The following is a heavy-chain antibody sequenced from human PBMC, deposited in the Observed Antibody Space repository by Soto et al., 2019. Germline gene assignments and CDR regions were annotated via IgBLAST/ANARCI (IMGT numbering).Heavy chain of an antibody. CDR2: VSAYNGNT. J-gene: IGHJ4*02. D-gene: IGHD1-7*01. Sequence: QVQLVQSGAEVKKPGASVKVSCKASGYTVSNDAITWVRQAPGQGLEWMGWVSAYNGNTNYAQKIKGRVTMTTDTSTSTAYMEIRSLRYDDTAVYFCARASRYYWNYMMYWGQGTLVTVSS. V-gene: IGHV1-18*01. CDR1: GYTVSNDA. CDR3: ARASRYYWNYMMY.